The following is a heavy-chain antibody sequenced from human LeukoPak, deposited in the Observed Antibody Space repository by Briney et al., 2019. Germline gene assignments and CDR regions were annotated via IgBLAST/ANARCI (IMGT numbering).Heavy chain of an antibody. CDR3: AKDATPMNAIWDHFDS. J-gene: IGHJ4*02. CDR2: VGGGNDI. CDR1: GLTFNIYG. Sequence: GGSLRLSCAASGLTFNIYGMSWVRQDPGKGLEWVSSVGGGNDIHYADAVKGRFTGSRDDAKNTVHLQMNSLRAEDTAICFCAKDATPMNAIWDHFDSWGQGTLVTVSS. V-gene: IGHV3-23*01. D-gene: IGHD1-1*01.